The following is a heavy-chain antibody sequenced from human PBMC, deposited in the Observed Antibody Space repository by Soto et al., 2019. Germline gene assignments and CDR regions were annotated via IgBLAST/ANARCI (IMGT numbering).Heavy chain of an antibody. CDR3: ARDYNGDYAYCFDY. CDR2: IWYDGSNK. CDR1: GFTFSSYG. D-gene: IGHD4-17*01. Sequence: PGGSLRLSCAASGFTFSSYGMHWVRQAPGKGLEWVAVIWYDGSNKYYADSVKGRFTISRDNSKNTLYLQMNSLRAEDTAVYYCARDYNGDYAYCFDYWGQGTLVTVS. V-gene: IGHV3-33*01. J-gene: IGHJ4*02.